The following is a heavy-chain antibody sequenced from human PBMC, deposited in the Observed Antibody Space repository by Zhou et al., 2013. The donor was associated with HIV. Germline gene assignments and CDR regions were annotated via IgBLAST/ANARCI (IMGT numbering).Heavy chain of an antibody. D-gene: IGHD2-2*01. J-gene: IGHJ4*02. Sequence: QVQLIQSGPEVKRPGASVKVSCKASGYVFTSYGLSWVRQAPGQGLEWLGWISTYNGNTNYAQKVQDRITLTTDTSTNTAYMELRGLRSDDTAMYYCARGASTYFDYWGQGTLVTVSS. V-gene: IGHV1-18*01. CDR3: ARGASTYFDY. CDR2: ISTYNGNT. CDR1: GYVFTSYG.